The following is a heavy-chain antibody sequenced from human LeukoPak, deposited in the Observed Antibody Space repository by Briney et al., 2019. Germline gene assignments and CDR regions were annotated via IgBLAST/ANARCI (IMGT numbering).Heavy chain of an antibody. D-gene: IGHD3-16*01. CDR2: ITPSGGTT. Sequence: GGSLRLSCAASRFTFSRYFMSWFRQAPGKGLEWVSTITPSGGTTYYADSVKGRFTISRDNSKNTLYLQMTSLRADDTAVYYCARDRVLHYFDYWGQGALVTVSS. CDR3: ARDRVLHYFDY. CDR1: RFTFSRYF. J-gene: IGHJ4*02. V-gene: IGHV3-23*01.